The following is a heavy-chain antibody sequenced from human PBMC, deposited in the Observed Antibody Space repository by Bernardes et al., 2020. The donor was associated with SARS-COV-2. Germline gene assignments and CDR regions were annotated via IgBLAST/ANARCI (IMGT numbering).Heavy chain of an antibody. D-gene: IGHD2-21*01. CDR3: AAARGAVIAVN. CDR2: ITGNGDIT. CDR1: GISFSNYA. V-gene: IGHV3-23*01. J-gene: IGHJ4*02. Sequence: GGSLRLSCVASGISFSNYAMSWVRQAPGRGLEWVSVITGNGDITYYADSVKGRFTISRDNSKNTLYLQMNSLRAEDTAVYYCAAARGAVIAVNWGQGTLVTVSS.